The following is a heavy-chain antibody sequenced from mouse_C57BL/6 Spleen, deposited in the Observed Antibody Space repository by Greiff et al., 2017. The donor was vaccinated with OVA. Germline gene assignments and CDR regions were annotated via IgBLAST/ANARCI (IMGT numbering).Heavy chain of an antibody. J-gene: IGHJ2*01. V-gene: IGHV1-15*01. D-gene: IGHD2-2*01. CDR2: IDPETGGT. CDR3: TRTGCFDY. CDR1: GYTFTDYE. Sequence: QVQLQQSGAELVKPGASVTLSCKASGYTFTDYEMHWVKQTPVHGLEWIGAIDPETGGTAYNQKFKGKATLTADKSSSTAYMELRSLTSEDSAVYYCTRTGCFDYWGQGTTLTVSS.